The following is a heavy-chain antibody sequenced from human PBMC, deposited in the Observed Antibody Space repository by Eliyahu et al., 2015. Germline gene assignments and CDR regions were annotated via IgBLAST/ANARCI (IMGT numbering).Heavy chain of an antibody. J-gene: IGHJ4*02. D-gene: IGHD1-26*01. CDR3: ARVGAGPDY. CDR2: IKPDGGEK. CDR1: GFTFXTYW. Sequence: EVQLVESGGGLVQPGGSLRLXCAASGFTFXTYWMTWVRQAPGKGLEWVATIKPDGGEKFYLDSVRGRFTISRDNAKNSLYLQMDSLRADDTAVFYCARVGAGPDYWGQGTLVTVSS. V-gene: IGHV3-7*01.